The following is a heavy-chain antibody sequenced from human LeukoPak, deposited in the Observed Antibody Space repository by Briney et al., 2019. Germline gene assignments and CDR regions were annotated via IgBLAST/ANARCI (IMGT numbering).Heavy chain of an antibody. J-gene: IGHJ4*02. CDR1: GFSSGSYS. V-gene: IGHV3-7*01. D-gene: IGHD5-24*01. CDR3: ARGRVDSNYSHLDS. Sequence: PGGSLRLSCVASGFSSGSYSMSWVRQAPGKGLEWVASIKHDGREKHYLDSVKGRFAISRDNTKNSLYLQINSLRAEYAAVYYCARGRVDSNYSHLDSWGQGTLVTVSS. CDR2: IKHDGREK.